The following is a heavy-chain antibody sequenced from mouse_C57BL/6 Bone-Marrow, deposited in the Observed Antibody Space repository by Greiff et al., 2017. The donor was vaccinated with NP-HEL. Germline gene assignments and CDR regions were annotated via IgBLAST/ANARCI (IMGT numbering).Heavy chain of an antibody. CDR1: GYTFTDYY. J-gene: IGHJ2*01. CDR3: ARRVTVFDY. D-gene: IGHD2-1*01. V-gene: IGHV1-26*01. CDR2: INPNNGGT. Sequence: EVQLQQSGPELVKPGASVKISCKASGYTFTDYYMNWVKQSHGKSLEWIGDINPNNGGTSYNQKFKGKATLTVDKSSSTAYMERRSLTSEDSAVYYCARRVTVFDYWGQGTTLTVSS.